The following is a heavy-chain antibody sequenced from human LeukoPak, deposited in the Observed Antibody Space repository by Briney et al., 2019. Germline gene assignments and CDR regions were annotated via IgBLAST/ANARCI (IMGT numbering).Heavy chain of an antibody. CDR3: ARDGDFNPTVPFDI. CDR2: INHSGST. Sequence: PSETLSLXCAVYGGSFSGYYWSWNRQPPGKGLEWIGEINHSGSTNYNPSLKSRVTISVDTSKNQFSLKLSSVTAADTAVYYCARDGDFNPTVPFDIWGQGTMVTVSS. J-gene: IGHJ3*02. CDR1: GGSFSGYY. V-gene: IGHV4-34*01. D-gene: IGHD4-17*01.